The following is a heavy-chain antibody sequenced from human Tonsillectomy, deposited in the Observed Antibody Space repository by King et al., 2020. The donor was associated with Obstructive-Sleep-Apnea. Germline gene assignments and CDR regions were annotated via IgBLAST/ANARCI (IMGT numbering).Heavy chain of an antibody. Sequence: QLVQSGGGVVQPGRSLRLSCAASGFTFSSYAMHWVRQAPGKGLEWVAVISYDGSNKYYADSVKGRFTISRDNSKNTRYLQMNSRRAEDTAVYYCASDSSLPDAFDIWGQGTMVTVSS. V-gene: IGHV3-30-3*01. J-gene: IGHJ3*02. CDR1: GFTFSSYA. CDR2: ISYDGSNK. CDR3: ASDSSLPDAFDI.